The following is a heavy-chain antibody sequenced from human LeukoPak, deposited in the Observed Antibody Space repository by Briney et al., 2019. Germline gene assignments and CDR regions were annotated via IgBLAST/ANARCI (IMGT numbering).Heavy chain of an antibody. CDR3: AKAPTTVVTYFDY. CDR1: GFTFSSYG. V-gene: IGHV3-30*02. CDR2: IRYDGSNK. D-gene: IGHD4-23*01. J-gene: IGHJ4*02. Sequence: GSLRLSCAASGFTFSSYGMHWVRQAPGKGLEWVAFIRYDGSNKYYADSVKGRFTISRDNSKNTLYLQMNSLRAEDTAVYYCAKAPTTVVTYFDYWGQGTLVTVSS.